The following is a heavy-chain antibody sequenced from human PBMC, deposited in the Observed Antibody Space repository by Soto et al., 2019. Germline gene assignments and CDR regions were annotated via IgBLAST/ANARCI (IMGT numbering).Heavy chain of an antibody. D-gene: IGHD3-10*01. CDR1: GGSFSGYY. CDR2: INHSGST. CDR3: ARRYSLWYYTSGSPGWFDP. V-gene: IGHV4-34*01. Sequence: SETLSLTCAFYGGSFSGYYWSLIRQPPGKGLESIGEINHSGSTNYNPSLKSRVTISLDTSKNQFSLKLSSVTAADTAVYYCARRYSLWYYTSGSPGWFDPWGQGTLVTVSS. J-gene: IGHJ5*02.